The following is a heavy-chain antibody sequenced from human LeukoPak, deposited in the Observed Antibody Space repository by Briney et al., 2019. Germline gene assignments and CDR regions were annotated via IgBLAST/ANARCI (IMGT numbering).Heavy chain of an antibody. CDR1: GYSFTSYW. D-gene: IGHD6-19*01. V-gene: IGHV5-51*01. CDR2: IYPDDSDT. J-gene: IGHJ4*02. Sequence: GESLKISCKGSGYSFTSYWIAWVRRMPGKGLEWMGIIYPDDSDTRYSPSFQGHVTITADKSISTAYLQWSSLKASDNAMYYCARQRRSSGWPNDYWGQGTLVTVST. CDR3: ARQRRSSGWPNDY.